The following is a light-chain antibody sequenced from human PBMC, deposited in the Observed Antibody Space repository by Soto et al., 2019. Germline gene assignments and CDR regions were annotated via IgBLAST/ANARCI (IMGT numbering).Light chain of an antibody. CDR1: QSVSSY. Sequence: EIVLTQSPATLSLSPVERATLSCRASQSVSSYLAWYQQKPGQAPRLLIYGASSRAAGIPDRFTGSGSGTDFTLTISSLEPEDFALYYCQQRNTWPPITFGQGTRLEI. V-gene: IGKV3-11*01. CDR2: GAS. CDR3: QQRNTWPPIT. J-gene: IGKJ5*01.